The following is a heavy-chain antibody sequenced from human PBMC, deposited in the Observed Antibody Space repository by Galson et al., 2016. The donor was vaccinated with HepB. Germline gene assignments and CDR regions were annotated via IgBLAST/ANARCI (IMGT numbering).Heavy chain of an antibody. D-gene: IGHD3-10*01. CDR1: GGSIGSYY. J-gene: IGHJ1*01. V-gene: IGHV4-59*01. CDR2: IHHSGGT. Sequence: SETLSLTCTVSGGSIGSYYWSWIRQAPGKGLEWIGYIHHSGGTDYNPSLKSRVSISLDTSKNHFSLILRSVTGADTAVYYCARDRRYGWGSYSEPTFQVWGQGSLVTVSS. CDR3: ARDRRYGWGSYSEPTFQV.